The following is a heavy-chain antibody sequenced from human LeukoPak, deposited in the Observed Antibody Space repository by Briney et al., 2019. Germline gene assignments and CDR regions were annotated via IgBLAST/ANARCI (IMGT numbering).Heavy chain of an antibody. CDR2: IYSGGST. V-gene: IGHV3-66*02. D-gene: IGHD3-22*01. J-gene: IGHJ4*02. CDR3: ARGLVSSGYWGYFDY. Sequence: PGGSLRLSCAASGFTVSSNYMSWVRPAPGKGLEWGSVIYSGGSTYYADSVKGRFTISRDNFKNILYLQMSSLRAEDTAVYYCARGLVSSGYWGYFDYWGQGTLVTVSS. CDR1: GFTVSSNY.